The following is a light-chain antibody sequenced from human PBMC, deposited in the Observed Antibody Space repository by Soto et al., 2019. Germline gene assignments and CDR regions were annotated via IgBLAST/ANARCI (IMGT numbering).Light chain of an antibody. CDR2: GNT. J-gene: IGLJ1*01. CDR3: QSYDSTLSARYV. V-gene: IGLV1-40*01. CDR1: SSNLGAGYD. Sequence: QSVLTQPPSVSGAPGQRVTISCTGSSSNLGAGYDVHWYQQRPGTAPKLLIFGNTNRPSGVPDRFSGSKSGTSASLAITGLQAEDEGDYYCQSYDSTLSARYVFGTGTKLTVL.